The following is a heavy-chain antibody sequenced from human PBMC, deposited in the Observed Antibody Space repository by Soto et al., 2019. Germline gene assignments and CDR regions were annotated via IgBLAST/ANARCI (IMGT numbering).Heavy chain of an antibody. D-gene: IGHD7-27*01. Sequence: PGGSVRLSCSASGFTFSNSAMHWVRQAPGKGLEYVSAISSNGGRTYYADSVNGRFTISRDNSKNTLYLQMSSLRAEDTAVYYCVKANRGNWAERAAFDIWGQGTMVTVSS. CDR3: VKANRGNWAERAAFDI. J-gene: IGHJ3*02. V-gene: IGHV3-64D*08. CDR1: GFTFSNSA. CDR2: ISSNGGRT.